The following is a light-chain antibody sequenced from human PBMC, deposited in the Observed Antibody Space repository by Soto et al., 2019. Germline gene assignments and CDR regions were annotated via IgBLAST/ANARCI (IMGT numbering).Light chain of an antibody. CDR1: ESLVYSDGNTF. J-gene: IGKJ1*01. Sequence: DVVMTPSPLSLPVTQGHPASISCRSSESLVYSDGNTFMNWFQQRPGQSPRRLFYKVSNRDSGVPDRFSGSGSGTDFTLKISRVEAEDVGLYSCMQGSHSPETFGQGTKVDIK. CDR3: MQGSHSPET. V-gene: IGKV2-30*01. CDR2: KVS.